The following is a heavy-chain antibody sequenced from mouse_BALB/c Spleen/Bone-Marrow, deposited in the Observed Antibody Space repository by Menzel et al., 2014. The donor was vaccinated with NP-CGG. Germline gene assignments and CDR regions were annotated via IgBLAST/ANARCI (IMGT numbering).Heavy chain of an antibody. CDR2: IHLSDSES. CDR3: TRYDLTTRAFAY. V-gene: IGHV1-61*01. Sequence: QVPLQQPGAELVRPGASVKLSCKASGYSFTSYWMNWVKQRPGQGLEWIGMIHLSDSESRLNQKFKDRATLTVDKSSSTAYMQLSSPTSEDSAVYYCTRYDLTTRAFAYWGQGTLVTVSA. D-gene: IGHD3-3*01. CDR1: GYSFTSYW. J-gene: IGHJ3*01.